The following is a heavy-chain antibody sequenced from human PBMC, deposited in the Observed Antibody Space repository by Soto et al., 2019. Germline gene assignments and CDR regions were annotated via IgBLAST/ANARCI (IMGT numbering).Heavy chain of an antibody. J-gene: IGHJ4*02. Sequence: EDQLVESGGGLVKPGGSLRLSCAASGFSFDTYNMNWVRQAPGKGLEWVSSISSGRPDIFYADSARGRFTISRDDAKQSLFLQMNSLTADDTAVYYCARDRLGIAAGYFDLWGQGTLVTVSA. CDR3: ARDRLGIAAGYFDL. D-gene: IGHD6-19*01. CDR1: GFSFDTYN. V-gene: IGHV3-21*02. CDR2: ISSGRPDI.